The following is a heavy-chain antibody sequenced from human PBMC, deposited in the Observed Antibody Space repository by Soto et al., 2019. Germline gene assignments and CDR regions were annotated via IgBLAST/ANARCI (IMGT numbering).Heavy chain of an antibody. CDR3: ASSSYGYTFYDY. Sequence: PSETLSLTCAVSGGSISSGGYSWSWIRQPPGKGLEWIGYIYHGSTYYNPSLKSRVTISVDRSKNQFSLKLSSVTAADTAVYYCASSSYGYTFYDYWGQGTLVTVSS. J-gene: IGHJ4*02. V-gene: IGHV4-30-2*01. CDR2: IYHGST. CDR1: GGSISSGGYS. D-gene: IGHD5-18*01.